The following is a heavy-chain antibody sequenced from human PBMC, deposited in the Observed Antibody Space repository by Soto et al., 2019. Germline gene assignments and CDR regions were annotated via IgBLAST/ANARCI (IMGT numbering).Heavy chain of an antibody. CDR3: ARQRVGATRIYYFDY. V-gene: IGHV1-69*13. J-gene: IGHJ4*02. CDR1: GGTFSSYA. CDR2: IIPIFGTA. D-gene: IGHD1-26*01. Sequence: SVKVSCKASGGTFSSYAISWLRQAPGQGLEWMGGIIPIFGTANYAQKFQGRVTITADESTSTAYMELSSLRSEDTAVYYCARQRVGATRIYYFDYWGQGTLVTVSS.